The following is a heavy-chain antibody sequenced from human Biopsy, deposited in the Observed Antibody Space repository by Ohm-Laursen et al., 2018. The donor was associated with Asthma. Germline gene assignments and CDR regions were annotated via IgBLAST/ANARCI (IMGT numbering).Heavy chain of an antibody. CDR3: AREGVAGTHIED. CDR2: TSYDGSSI. D-gene: IGHD6-19*01. J-gene: IGHJ4*02. Sequence: SLRLSCTASGFTFSSYAMSRVRQAPGKGLEWVAVTSYDGSSIYYADSVKGRFTISRDNSKNTLSLQMNSLTAEDTAVYYCAREGVAGTHIEDWGQGTLVTVSS. CDR1: GFTFSSYA. V-gene: IGHV3-30-3*01.